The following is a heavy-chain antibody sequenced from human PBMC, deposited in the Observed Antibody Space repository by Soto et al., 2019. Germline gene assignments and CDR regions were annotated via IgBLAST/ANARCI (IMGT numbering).Heavy chain of an antibody. V-gene: IGHV4-34*01. CDR2: INHSGST. Sequence: KPSETLSLTCAVYGGSFSGYYWSWIRQPPGKGLEWIGEINHSGSTNYNPSLKSRVTISVDTSKNQFSLKLSSVTAADTAVYYCASIFATVVTSYNWFDPWGQGTLVTVSS. CDR3: ASIFATVVTSYNWFDP. D-gene: IGHD4-17*01. CDR1: GGSFSGYY. J-gene: IGHJ5*02.